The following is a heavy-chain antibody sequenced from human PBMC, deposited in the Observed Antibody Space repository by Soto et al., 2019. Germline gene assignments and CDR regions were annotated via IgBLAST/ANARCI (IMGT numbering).Heavy chain of an antibody. V-gene: IGHV3-66*01. CDR1: GFTVSNNY. CDR3: GRDGTYNWV. CDR2: IYSGGAT. Sequence: EVQLVESGGGLVQPGGSLRLYCAASGFTVSNNYMRWVRQAPGKGLEWVSLIYSGGATYYADSVKCRFTISRDNSKNTLYLQMNSLRAEDTAVYYCGRDGTYNWVGGQGILVTVSS. D-gene: IGHD1-1*01. J-gene: IGHJ4*02.